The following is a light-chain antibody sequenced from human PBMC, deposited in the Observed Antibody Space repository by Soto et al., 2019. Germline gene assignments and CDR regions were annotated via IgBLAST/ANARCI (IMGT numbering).Light chain of an antibody. CDR1: QGISTY. CDR2: AAS. Sequence: DIQMTQSPSSLSASVGDRVTITCRASQGISTYLNCYQQKPGKAPKLLIYAASSLQSGVPSRFSGSGSETDFTLTISSLQPEDVATYSCQQSYITTWTFGQGTKVEIK. CDR3: QQSYITTWT. J-gene: IGKJ1*01. V-gene: IGKV1-39*01.